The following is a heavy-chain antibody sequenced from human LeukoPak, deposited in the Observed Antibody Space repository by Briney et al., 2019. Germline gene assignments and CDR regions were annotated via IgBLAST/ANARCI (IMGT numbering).Heavy chain of an antibody. V-gene: IGHV1-2*02. J-gene: IGHJ4*02. CDR1: GYTVTGYH. D-gene: IGHD3-10*01. CDR3: AGDMVRGVILRRVLEY. Sequence: ASVKVSCKASGYTVTGYHMHWVRQAPGQGLEWMGWINPNSGGTNYAQKFQGRVTMTRDTSINTAYMELSRLRSDDTAVYYRAGDMVRGVILRRVLEYWGQGTLATVSS. CDR2: INPNSGGT.